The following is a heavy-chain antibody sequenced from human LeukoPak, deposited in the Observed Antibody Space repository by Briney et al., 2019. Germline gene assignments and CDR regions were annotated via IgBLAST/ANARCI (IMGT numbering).Heavy chain of an antibody. J-gene: IGHJ4*02. V-gene: IGHV3-30-3*01. CDR1: GFTFSSYA. Sequence: GGSLRLSCAASGFTFSSYAMHWVRQAPGKGLEWVAVISYDGSNKYYADSVKGRFTISRDNSKNTLYLQMNSLGAEDTAVYYCARGHPTDYWGQGTLVTVSS. CDR3: ARGHPTDY. CDR2: ISYDGSNK.